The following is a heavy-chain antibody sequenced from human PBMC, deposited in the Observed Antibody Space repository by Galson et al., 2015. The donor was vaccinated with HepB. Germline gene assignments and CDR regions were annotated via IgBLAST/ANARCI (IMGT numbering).Heavy chain of an antibody. CDR2: ISSGTTTI. J-gene: IGHJ4*02. CDR1: TFIFSTYS. CDR3: VFLRGNDLKPLDY. D-gene: IGHD4-23*01. V-gene: IGHV3-48*04. Sequence: SLRLSCAASTFIFSTYSMNWVRQAPGKGLEWVSYISSGTTTIYYADSVKGRFTISRDNAKMSLYLQMNGLRAKDTAVYYCVFLRGNDLKPLDYWGQGTLVIVSS.